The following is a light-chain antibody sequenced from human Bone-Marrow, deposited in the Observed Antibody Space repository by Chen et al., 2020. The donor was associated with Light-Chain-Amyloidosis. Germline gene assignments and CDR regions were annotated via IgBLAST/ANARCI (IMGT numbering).Light chain of an antibody. V-gene: IGLV3-21*02. CDR1: NIGSTS. Sequence: SYVLTQPSSLAVAPGQTATIACGGNNIGSTSVHWYQQTPGQAPLLVVYADSDRPSGIPERLSGSNSGNTATLTISRVEAGDEADYYCQVWDRSSDRPVFGGGTKLTVL. CDR3: QVWDRSSDRPV. CDR2: ADS. J-gene: IGLJ3*02.